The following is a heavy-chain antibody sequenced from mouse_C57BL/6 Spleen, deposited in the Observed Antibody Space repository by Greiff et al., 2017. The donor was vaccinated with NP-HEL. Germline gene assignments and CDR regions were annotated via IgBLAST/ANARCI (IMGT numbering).Heavy chain of an antibody. CDR3: ARWGDYVTFWYFDV. J-gene: IGHJ1*03. CDR2: ISDGGSYT. CDR1: GFTFSSYA. V-gene: IGHV5-4*01. D-gene: IGHD2-4*01. Sequence: DVHLVESGGGLVKPGGSLKLSCAASGFTFSSYAMSWVRQTPEKRLEWVATISDGGSYTYYPDNVKGRFTISRDNAKNNLYLQMSHLKSEDTAMYYCARWGDYVTFWYFDVWGTGTTVTVSS.